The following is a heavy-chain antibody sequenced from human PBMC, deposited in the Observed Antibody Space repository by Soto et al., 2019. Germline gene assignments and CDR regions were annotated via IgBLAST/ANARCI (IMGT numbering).Heavy chain of an antibody. CDR3: ARGGTTVTLLDASDL. CDR2: IYYSGST. Sequence: SETLSLTCTVSGGSISSYYWSWIRQPPGKGLEWIGYIYYSGSTNYNPSLKSRVTISVDTSKNQFSLKLSSVTAADTAVYYCARGGTTVTLLDASDLCGQGIMVTVSS. CDR1: GGSISSYY. J-gene: IGHJ3*01. V-gene: IGHV4-59*01. D-gene: IGHD4-17*01.